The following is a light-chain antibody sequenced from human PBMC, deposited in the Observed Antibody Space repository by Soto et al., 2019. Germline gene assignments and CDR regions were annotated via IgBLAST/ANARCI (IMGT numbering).Light chain of an antibody. V-gene: IGLV4-69*01. CDR2: LNSDGSH. CDR3: QTWGTGIPWV. Sequence: QPVLTQSPSASASLGASVKLTCTLSSGHSSYAIAWHQQQPEKGPRYLMKLNSDGSHSKGDGIPDRFSGSSSGAERYLTISSLQSEDEADYYCQTWGTGIPWVFGGGIKLTVL. J-gene: IGLJ3*02. CDR1: SGHSSYA.